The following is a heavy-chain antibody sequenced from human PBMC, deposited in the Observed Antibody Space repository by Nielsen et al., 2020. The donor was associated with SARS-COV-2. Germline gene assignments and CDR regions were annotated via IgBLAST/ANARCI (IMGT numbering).Heavy chain of an antibody. CDR3: ASIHSKRRYYYYYGMDV. CDR1: GFTFSSYE. V-gene: IGHV3-48*03. D-gene: IGHD2/OR15-2a*01. CDR2: ISSSGSTI. Sequence: GESLKISCAASGFTFSSYEMNWVRQAPGKGLEWVSYISSSGSTIYYADSVKGRFTISRDNAKNSLYLQMNSLRAEDTAVYYCASIHSKRRYYYYYGMDVRGQGTTVTVSS. J-gene: IGHJ6*02.